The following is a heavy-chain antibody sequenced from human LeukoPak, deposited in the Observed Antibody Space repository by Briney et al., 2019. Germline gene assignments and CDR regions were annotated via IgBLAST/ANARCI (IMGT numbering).Heavy chain of an antibody. Sequence: PGGSLRLSCAASGFTFSSYAMHWVRQAPGKGLEWVAVISYDGSNKYYADSVKGRFTISRDNSKSTLYLQMNSLRAEDTAVYYCARASGDKFLDQWGQGTLVTVSS. CDR3: ARASGDKFLDQ. D-gene: IGHD3-10*01. CDR1: GFTFSSYA. J-gene: IGHJ4*02. CDR2: ISYDGSNK. V-gene: IGHV3-30-3*01.